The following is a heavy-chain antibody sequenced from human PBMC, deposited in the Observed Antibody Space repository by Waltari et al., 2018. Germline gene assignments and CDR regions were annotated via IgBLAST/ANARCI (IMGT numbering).Heavy chain of an antibody. Sequence: QVQLQESGQGLVKPSQTLSLTCTVSGGPISSGRYYWSWFRQPAGKGLEWIGRIYTSGSTNYNPSLKSRVTISVDTSKNQFSLKLSSVTAADTAVYYCARGRAVAGVDYWGQGTLVTVSS. CDR2: IYTSGST. CDR3: ARGRAVAGVDY. D-gene: IGHD6-19*01. J-gene: IGHJ4*02. CDR1: GGPISSGRYY. V-gene: IGHV4-61*02.